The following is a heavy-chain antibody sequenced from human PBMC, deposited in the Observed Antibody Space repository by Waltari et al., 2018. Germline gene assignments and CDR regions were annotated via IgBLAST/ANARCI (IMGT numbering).Heavy chain of an antibody. CDR1: GGTFSSFA. CDR2: FIPVFNAT. CDR3: ASPGRSRVTFYALDV. D-gene: IGHD2-21*02. J-gene: IGHJ6*02. V-gene: IGHV1-69*01. Sequence: QVQLVQYGAEVKKPGSSVKVSCKASGGTFSSFAFTWVRQAPGQGLEWLGDFIPVFNATDYAQNFQGRLTFTADDSSSTAYMEVTSLKSDDTAIYYCASPGRSRVTFYALDVWGQGTTVTVSS.